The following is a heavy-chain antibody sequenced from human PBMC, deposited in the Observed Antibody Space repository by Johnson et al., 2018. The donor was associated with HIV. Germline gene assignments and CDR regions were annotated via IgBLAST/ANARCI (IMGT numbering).Heavy chain of an antibody. CDR2: IKSKTDGGTT. CDR3: ARVGDSFGFDI. CDR1: GFTFSNAW. V-gene: IGHV3-15*01. Sequence: EVQLVESGGGLVKPGGSLKLSCTASGFTFSNAWMNWVRHAPGKGLEWVGRIKSKTDGGTTDYAAPVKGRFIISRDNSKNTLSLQMNNLRVEDTGIYHCARVGDSFGFDIWGQGTMVTVSS. D-gene: IGHD3-16*01. J-gene: IGHJ3*02.